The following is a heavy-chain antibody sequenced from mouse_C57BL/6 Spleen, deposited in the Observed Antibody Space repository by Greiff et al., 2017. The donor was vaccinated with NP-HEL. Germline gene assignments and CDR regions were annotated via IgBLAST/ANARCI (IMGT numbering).Heavy chain of an antibody. CDR3: AIYGSSPYYYAMDY. D-gene: IGHD1-1*01. CDR2: IWRGGST. J-gene: IGHJ4*01. Sequence: QVQLQQSGPGLVQPSQSLSITCTVSGFSLTSYGVHWVRQSPGKGLEWLGVIWRGGSTDYNAAFMSRLSITKDNSKSQVFFKMNSLQADDTAIYYCAIYGSSPYYYAMDYWGQGTSVTVSS. CDR1: GFSLTSYG. V-gene: IGHV2-5*01.